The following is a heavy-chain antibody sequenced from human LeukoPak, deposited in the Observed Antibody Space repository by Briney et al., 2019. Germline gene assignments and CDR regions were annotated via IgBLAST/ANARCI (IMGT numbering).Heavy chain of an antibody. V-gene: IGHV3-21*01. CDR3: ARGPFGGGDWFDP. D-gene: IGHD2-21*01. Sequence: GGSLRLSCAASGFTFSSYSMNWVRQAPGKGLEWVSSISSSSSYIYYADSVKGRFTISRDNAKNSLYLQMNSLRAEDTAVYYCARGPFGGGDWFDPWGQGTLVTVSS. J-gene: IGHJ5*02. CDR1: GFTFSSYS. CDR2: ISSSSSYI.